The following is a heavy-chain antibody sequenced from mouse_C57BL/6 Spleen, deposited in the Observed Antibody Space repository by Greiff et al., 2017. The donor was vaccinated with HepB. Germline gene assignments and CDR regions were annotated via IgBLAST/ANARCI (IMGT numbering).Heavy chain of an antibody. D-gene: IGHD2-5*01. CDR1: GFTFSSYG. CDR2: ISSGGSYT. V-gene: IGHV5-6*01. CDR3: AKAYYSNYPRYFDV. Sequence: EVMLVESGGDLVKPGGSLKLSCAASGFTFSSYGMSWVRQTPDKRLEWVATISSGGSYTYYPDSVKGRFTISRDNAKNTLYLQMSSLKSEDTAMYYCAKAYYSNYPRYFDVWGTGTTVTVSS. J-gene: IGHJ1*03.